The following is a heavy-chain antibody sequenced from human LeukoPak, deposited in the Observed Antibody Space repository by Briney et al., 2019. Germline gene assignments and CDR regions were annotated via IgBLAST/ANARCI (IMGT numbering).Heavy chain of an antibody. V-gene: IGHV3-23*01. J-gene: IGHJ4*02. CDR1: GFTFDSYG. CDR2: ISGSGVYT. D-gene: IGHD6-19*01. CDR3: ARRSGIAVAGAFDY. Sequence: GGTLRLSCAASGFTFDSYGMNWVRQAPGKGLEWVSGISGSGVYTYYADSVKGRFTISRDNSKNTLYLQMNSLRAEDTAVYYCARRSGIAVAGAFDYWGQGTLVTVSS.